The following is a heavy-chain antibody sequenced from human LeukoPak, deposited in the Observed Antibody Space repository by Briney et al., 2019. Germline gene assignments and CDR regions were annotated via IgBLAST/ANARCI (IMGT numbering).Heavy chain of an antibody. CDR1: GGSISSYY. CDR3: AREVVVTAVYYMDV. CDR2: IYYSGST. D-gene: IGHD2-21*02. V-gene: IGHV4-59*01. Sequence: SETLSLTCTVSGGSISSYYWSWIRQPPGKGLEWIGYIYYSGSTNYNPSLKSRVTISVDTSKNQFSLKLSSVTAADTAVYYCAREVVVTAVYYMDVWGKGTAVTVSS. J-gene: IGHJ6*03.